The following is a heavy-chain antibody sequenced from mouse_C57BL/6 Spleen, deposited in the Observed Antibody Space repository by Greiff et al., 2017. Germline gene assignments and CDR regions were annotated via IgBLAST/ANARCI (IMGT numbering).Heavy chain of an antibody. V-gene: IGHV1-22*01. D-gene: IGHD1-1*01. Sequence: VQLKESGPELVKPGASVKMSCKASGYTFTDYNMHWVKQSHGKSLEWIGYINPNNGGTSYNQKFKGKATLTVNKSSSTAYMELRSLTSEDSAVYYCARRAHYYGSPSYWYFDVWGTGTTVTVSS. J-gene: IGHJ1*03. CDR1: GYTFTDYN. CDR3: ARRAHYYGSPSYWYFDV. CDR2: INPNNGGT.